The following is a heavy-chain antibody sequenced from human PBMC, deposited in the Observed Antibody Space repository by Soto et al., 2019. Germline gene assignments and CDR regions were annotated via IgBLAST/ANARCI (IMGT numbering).Heavy chain of an antibody. V-gene: IGHV1-2*02. CDR1: GYTFTGYY. CDR3: ARDGPKLAYCGGDCYSAWFDP. Sequence: ASVKVSCKASGYTFTGYYMHWVRQAPGQGLEWMGWINPNSGGTNYAQKFQGRVTMTRDTSISTAYMELSRLRSDDTAVYYCARDGPKLAYCGGDCYSAWFDPWGQGTLVTAPQ. D-gene: IGHD2-21*02. CDR2: INPNSGGT. J-gene: IGHJ5*02.